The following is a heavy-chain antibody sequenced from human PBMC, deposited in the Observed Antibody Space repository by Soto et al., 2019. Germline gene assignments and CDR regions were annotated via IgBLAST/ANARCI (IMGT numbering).Heavy chain of an antibody. V-gene: IGHV3-23*01. CDR1: GFIFNTYA. CDR2: ISGGGDTI. Sequence: GGSLRLSCVASGFIFNTYAMNWVRQAPGQGLEWVSVISGGGDTIYYADSVKGRFTISRDNSKNTLFLQMNSLRAEDTAVYYCAKGRSDSITAAFNYWGQGTLVTVS. CDR3: AKGRSDSITAAFNY. D-gene: IGHD2-2*01. J-gene: IGHJ4*02.